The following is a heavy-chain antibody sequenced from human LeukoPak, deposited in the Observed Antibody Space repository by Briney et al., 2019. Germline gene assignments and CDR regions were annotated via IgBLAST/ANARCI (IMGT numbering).Heavy chain of an antibody. J-gene: IGHJ4*02. CDR3: AREGYSSSWTGY. V-gene: IGHV1-69*04. Sequence: ASVKVSCKASGGTFSSYAISWVRQAPGQGLEWVGRIIPILGIANYAQKFQGRVTITADKSTSTAYMELSSLRSEDTAVYYCAREGYSSSWTGYWGQGTLVTVSS. CDR2: IIPILGIA. CDR1: GGTFSSYA. D-gene: IGHD6-13*01.